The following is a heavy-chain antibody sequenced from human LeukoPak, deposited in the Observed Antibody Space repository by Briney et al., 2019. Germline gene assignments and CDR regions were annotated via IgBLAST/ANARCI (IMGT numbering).Heavy chain of an antibody. V-gene: IGHV7-4-1*02. J-gene: IGHJ3*02. Sequence: ASVKVSCKASGYTFTGYYIHWVRQAPGQGLEWMGWINTNTGNPTYAQGFTGRFVFSLDTSVSTAYLQISSLKAEDTAVYYCARDWSSSWTNDAFDIWGQGTMVTVSS. CDR3: ARDWSSSWTNDAFDI. D-gene: IGHD6-13*01. CDR2: INTNTGNP. CDR1: GYTFTGYY.